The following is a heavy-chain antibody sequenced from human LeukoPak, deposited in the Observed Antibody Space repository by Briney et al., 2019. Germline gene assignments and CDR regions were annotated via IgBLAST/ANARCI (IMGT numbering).Heavy chain of an antibody. J-gene: IGHJ4*02. D-gene: IGHD3-22*01. CDR1: GFTFDDYA. V-gene: IGHV3-9*03. Sequence: PGRSLRLPCAASGFTFDDYAMHWVRQAPGKGLEWVSGISWNSGSIGYADSVKGRFTISRDNAKNSLYLQMNSLRAEDMALYYCAKDWSYDSSGYYDYWGQGTLVTVSS. CDR2: ISWNSGSI. CDR3: AKDWSYDSSGYYDY.